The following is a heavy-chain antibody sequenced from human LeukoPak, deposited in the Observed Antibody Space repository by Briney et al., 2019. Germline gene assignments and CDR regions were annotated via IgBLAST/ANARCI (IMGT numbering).Heavy chain of an antibody. CDR3: ARKGATAGGTRAFDI. CDR2: IYTSGST. J-gene: IGHJ3*02. CDR1: GGSISSYY. D-gene: IGHD4-23*01. V-gene: IGHV4-4*07. Sequence: SETLSLTCTVSGGSISSYYWSWIRQPAGKGLEWIGRIYTSGSTNYNPSLKSRVTMSVDTSKNQFSLKLSSVTAADTAVYYCARKGATAGGTRAFDIWGQGTMVTVSS.